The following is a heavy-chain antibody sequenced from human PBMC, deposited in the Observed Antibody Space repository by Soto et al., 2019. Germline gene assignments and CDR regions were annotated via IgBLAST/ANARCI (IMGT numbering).Heavy chain of an antibody. J-gene: IGHJ3*02. CDR3: ASPTTGDAFDI. Sequence: QVQLQESGPGLVKPSETLSLTCTVSGGSISSYYWCWIRQPPGKGLEWIGYIYYSGSTNYNPSLKSRVTISVDTSKNQFSLKLSSVTVADTAVYYCASPTTGDAFDIWGQGTMVTVSS. CDR1: GGSISSYY. CDR2: IYYSGST. V-gene: IGHV4-59*01.